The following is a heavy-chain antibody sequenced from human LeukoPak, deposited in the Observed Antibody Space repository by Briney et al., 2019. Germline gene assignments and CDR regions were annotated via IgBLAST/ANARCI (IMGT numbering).Heavy chain of an antibody. V-gene: IGHV3-21*01. D-gene: IGHD3-22*01. CDR2: ISSSSSYI. Sequence: GGSLRLSCAASGFTFSSYSMNWVRQAPGQGLEWVSSISSSSSYIYYADSVKGRFTISRDNAKNSLYLQMNSLRAEDTAVYYCARVLNYDSSGYYYREHYFDYWGQGTLVTVSS. CDR1: GFTFSSYS. CDR3: ARVLNYDSSGYYYREHYFDY. J-gene: IGHJ4*02.